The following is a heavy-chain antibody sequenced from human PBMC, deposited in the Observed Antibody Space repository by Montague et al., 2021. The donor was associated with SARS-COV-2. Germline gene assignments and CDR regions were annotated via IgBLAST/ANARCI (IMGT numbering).Heavy chain of an antibody. D-gene: IGHD3-22*01. CDR3: ARSPEPMIILIITSLNWYFDL. CDR2: IYYSGST. V-gene: IGHV4-31*03. J-gene: IGHJ2*01. Sequence: TLSLTCTVSGGSISSGGYDWSWIRQHPGKGLERIGYIYYSGSTYYXPSLKSRVTISVDTSKNQFSLKMSSVTAADTAVYYCARSPEPMIILIITSLNWYFDLWGRGTLVTVSS. CDR1: GGSISSGGYD.